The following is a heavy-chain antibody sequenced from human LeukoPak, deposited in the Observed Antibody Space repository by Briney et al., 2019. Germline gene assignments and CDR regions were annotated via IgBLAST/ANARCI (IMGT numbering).Heavy chain of an antibody. CDR3: ERWVEFGAGYYYYMDV. J-gene: IGHJ6*03. D-gene: IGHD3-10*01. Sequence: ASVKVSCTASGYTFISYNINWLRQAPGQGLEWMGWISAYNGNTNYAQKLQGRVTMTTDTSTSTAYMELRSLRSDDTAVYYCERWVEFGAGYYYYMDVWGKGTTVTVSS. CDR1: GYTFISYN. V-gene: IGHV1-18*01. CDR2: ISAYNGNT.